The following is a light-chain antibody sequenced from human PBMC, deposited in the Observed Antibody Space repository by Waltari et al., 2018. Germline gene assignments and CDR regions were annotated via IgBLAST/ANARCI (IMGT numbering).Light chain of an antibody. CDR3: QHYFNWPRT. CDR2: GAS. V-gene: IGKV3-15*01. CDR1: QGVSSH. Sequence: EIVMTQSPAFLSVSPGESATLSCRACQGVSSHLAWYQQKPGQAPRPLIYGASTRATGVPVRFSGSGSGTEFTLTISSLQSEDFAAYYCQHYFNWPRTFGQGTKVEVK. J-gene: IGKJ1*01.